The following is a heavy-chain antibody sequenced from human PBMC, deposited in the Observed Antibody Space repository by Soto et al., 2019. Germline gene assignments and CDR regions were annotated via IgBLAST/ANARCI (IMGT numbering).Heavy chain of an antibody. V-gene: IGHV3-23*01. CDR1: GFTFSSYA. D-gene: IGHD2-2*01. J-gene: IGHJ4*02. CDR3: AKEEGYCISTSCYEFDY. Sequence: PGGSLRLSCAASGFTFSSYAMSWVRQAPGKGLEWVSAISGSGGSTYYADSVKGRFTISRDNSKNTLYLQMNSLRAEDTAVYYCAKEEGYCISTSCYEFDYWGQGTLVTVSS. CDR2: ISGSGGST.